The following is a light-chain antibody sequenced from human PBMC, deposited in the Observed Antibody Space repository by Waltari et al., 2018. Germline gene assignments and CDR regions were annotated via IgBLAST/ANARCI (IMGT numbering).Light chain of an antibody. Sequence: SLYQQHPAKAPKLMIYEGSKRHSGVSNRFSGSKSGNTASLTISGLQAEDEADYYCCSYAGSSWVFGGGTKLTVL. CDR3: CSYAGSSWV. V-gene: IGLV2-23*01. CDR2: EGS. J-gene: IGLJ3*02.